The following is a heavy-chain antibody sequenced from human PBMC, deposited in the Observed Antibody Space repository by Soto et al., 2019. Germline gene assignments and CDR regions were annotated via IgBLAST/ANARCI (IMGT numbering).Heavy chain of an antibody. CDR2: IYYSGST. CDR1: GGSISSSSYY. CDR3: ASQAAESVYYYYYYGMDV. V-gene: IGHV4-39*01. D-gene: IGHD6-13*01. Sequence: SETLSLTCTVSGGSISSSSYYWGWIRQPPGKGLEWIGSIYYSGSTYYNPSLKSRVTISVDTSKNQFSLKLSSVTAADTAVYYCASQAAESVYYYYYYGMDVWGRGTTVTVSS. J-gene: IGHJ6*04.